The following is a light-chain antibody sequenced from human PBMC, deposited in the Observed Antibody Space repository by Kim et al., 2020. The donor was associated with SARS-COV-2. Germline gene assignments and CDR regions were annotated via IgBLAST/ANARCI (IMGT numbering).Light chain of an antibody. Sequence: SYELTQPPSVSVSPGQTASITCSGDKLGDKYACWYQQKPGQSPVLVIYQYSKRPSGIPERFSGSNSGNTATLTISGTQAMDEADYYCQAWDSSIHVVFGGGTQLTVL. CDR3: QAWDSSIHVV. V-gene: IGLV3-1*01. CDR1: KLGDKY. CDR2: QYS. J-gene: IGLJ2*01.